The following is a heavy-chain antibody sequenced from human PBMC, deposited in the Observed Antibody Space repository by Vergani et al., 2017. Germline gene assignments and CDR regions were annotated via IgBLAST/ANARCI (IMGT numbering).Heavy chain of an antibody. V-gene: IGHV1-2*04. J-gene: IGHJ5*02. Sequence: QVQLVQSGAEVKKPGASVKVSCKASGYTFTGYYMHWVRQAPGQGLEWMGWINPNSGGTNYAQKFQGWVTMTRDTSISTAYMELSRLRSDDTAVDYCARASPRRYCSSTSCWENWFDPWGQGTLVTVSS. CDR3: ARASPRRYCSSTSCWENWFDP. CDR2: INPNSGGT. CDR1: GYTFTGYY. D-gene: IGHD2-2*01.